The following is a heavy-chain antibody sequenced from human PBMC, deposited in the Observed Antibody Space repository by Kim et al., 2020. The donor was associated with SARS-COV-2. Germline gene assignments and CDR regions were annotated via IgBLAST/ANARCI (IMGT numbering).Heavy chain of an antibody. V-gene: IGHV3-20*04. CDR1: GFTFDDYG. J-gene: IGHJ5*02. Sequence: GGSLRLSCAASGFTFDDYGMSWVRQAPGKGLEWVSGINWNGGSTGYADSVKGRFTISRDNAKNSLYLQMNSLRAEDTASYYCARVPHSGCPPEFDPWGQGTLVTVSS. CDR3: ARVPHSGCPPEFDP. CDR2: INWNGGST. D-gene: IGHD6-19*01.